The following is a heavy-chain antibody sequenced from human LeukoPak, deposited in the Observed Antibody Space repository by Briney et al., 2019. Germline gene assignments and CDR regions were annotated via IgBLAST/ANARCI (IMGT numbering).Heavy chain of an antibody. V-gene: IGHV1-2*02. D-gene: IGHD6-13*01. Sequence: ASVKVSCKASGYTFTAYYVHWVRQAPGQGLEWMGWINPNSGVTKYAQKFQGRVTMTRDTSISTAYMELSRLKSGDTAVYYCAKMAIAAAVEGDSWFDPWGQGTLVTVSS. CDR2: INPNSGVT. CDR3: AKMAIAAAVEGDSWFDP. CDR1: GYTFTAYY. J-gene: IGHJ5*02.